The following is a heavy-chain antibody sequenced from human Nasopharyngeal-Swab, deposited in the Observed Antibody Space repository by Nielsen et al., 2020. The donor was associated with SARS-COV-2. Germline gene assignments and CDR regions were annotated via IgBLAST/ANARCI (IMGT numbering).Heavy chain of an antibody. CDR3: ARDDFPDAFDI. Sequence: GESLKISCAASGFTFSRYWINWVRQAPGKGLEWVTNIKQDGSEKYYVDSVKGRFTISRDNAKNSLYLQMNSLRAEDTAVYYCARDDFPDAFDIWGQGAMVTVSS. J-gene: IGHJ3*02. V-gene: IGHV3-7*01. CDR1: GFTFSRYW. CDR2: IKQDGSEK. D-gene: IGHD2/OR15-2a*01.